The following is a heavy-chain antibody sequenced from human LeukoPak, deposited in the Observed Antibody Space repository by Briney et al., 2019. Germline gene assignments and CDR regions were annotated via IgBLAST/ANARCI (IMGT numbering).Heavy chain of an antibody. CDR3: ARSGSGWGLDY. D-gene: IGHD6-19*01. CDR2: ISSSGSTQ. CDR1: GFTFSSYE. V-gene: IGHV3-48*03. Sequence: GGSLRLSCAASGFTFSSYEMNWVRQAPGKGLEWVSYISSSGSTQYYADSVKGRFTISGDNAKNSLYLQMNSLRAEDTAVYYCARSGSGWGLDYWGQGTLVTVSS. J-gene: IGHJ4*02.